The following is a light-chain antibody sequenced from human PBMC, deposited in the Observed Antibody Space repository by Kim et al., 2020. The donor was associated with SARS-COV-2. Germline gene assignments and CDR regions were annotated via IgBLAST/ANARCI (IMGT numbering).Light chain of an antibody. CDR3: CSYAGSNDSV. CDR2: EVD. J-gene: IGLJ1*01. Sequence: GESVTFSCTGSSGDIGTYNFVSWYQQHPGKPPKLIVFEVDQRPSGVPHRFSGSKSGNTASLTVSGLQPEDEADYYCCSYAGSNDSVFGAGTKVTVL. CDR1: SGDIGTYNF. V-gene: IGLV2-8*01.